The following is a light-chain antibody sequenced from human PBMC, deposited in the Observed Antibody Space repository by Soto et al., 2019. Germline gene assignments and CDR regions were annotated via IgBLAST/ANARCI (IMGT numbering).Light chain of an antibody. CDR2: DAS. J-gene: IGKJ5*01. CDR3: QQRSNWPPIT. V-gene: IGKV3-11*01. CDR1: QSVSRY. Sequence: EIVLALSPATLTLSPGERATLSCRASQSVSRYLAWYQQKPGQAPRLLIYDASTRATGIPARFSGSGSGTDFTLTISRLEPEDFAVYYCQQRSNWPPITFGQGTRLEIK.